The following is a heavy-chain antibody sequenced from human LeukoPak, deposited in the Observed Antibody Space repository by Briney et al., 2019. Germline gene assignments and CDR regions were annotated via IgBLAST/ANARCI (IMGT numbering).Heavy chain of an antibody. Sequence: GGSLRLSCAAPGFTFSIYAMSWVRQAPGKGLEWVSAISGSGGSTYYADSVKGRFTISRDNSKNTLYLQMSSLRAEDTAVYYCATFGVIVRNDYFDYWGQGALVAASS. CDR1: GFTFSIYA. V-gene: IGHV3-23*01. J-gene: IGHJ4*02. CDR3: ATFGVIVRNDYFDY. D-gene: IGHD3-3*01. CDR2: ISGSGGST.